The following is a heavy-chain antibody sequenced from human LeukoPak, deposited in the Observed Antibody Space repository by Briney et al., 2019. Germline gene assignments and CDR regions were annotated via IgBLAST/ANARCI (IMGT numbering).Heavy chain of an antibody. J-gene: IGHJ4*02. Sequence: SVKVSCKASGGAFSSYAISWVRQAHGQGLEWMGGIIPIFGTANHAQKFQGRVTITADESTSTAYMELSSLRSEDTAVYYCARLVEQYYFDYWGQGTLVTVSS. V-gene: IGHV1-69*13. D-gene: IGHD6-19*01. CDR3: ARLVEQYYFDY. CDR1: GGAFSSYA. CDR2: IIPIFGTA.